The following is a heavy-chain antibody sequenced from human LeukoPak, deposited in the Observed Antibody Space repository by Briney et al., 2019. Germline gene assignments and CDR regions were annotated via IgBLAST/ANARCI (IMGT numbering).Heavy chain of an antibody. CDR3: AKSGDGNWFET. V-gene: IGHV1-18*01. J-gene: IGHJ5*02. CDR2: ISGYNGDA. D-gene: IGHD2-21*01. CDR1: GYTFTAFG. Sequence: ASVRVSCKASGYTFTAFGIGWVRQAPGQGLEWMGWISGYNGDATYAQKVQGGVTLSTDTPTSTVYMELRSLRSDDTAVYYCAKSGDGNWFETWGQGTLVSVSS.